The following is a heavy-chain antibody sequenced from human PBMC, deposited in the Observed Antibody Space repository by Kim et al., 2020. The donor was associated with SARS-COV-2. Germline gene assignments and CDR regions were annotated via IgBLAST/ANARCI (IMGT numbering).Heavy chain of an antibody. Sequence: GGSLRLSCEASGFTFSNYWMNWVRQGPGKGLVWVSRINSDGGDTHYADSVKGRFTISRDNAENTLHLQLNSLGVEDTAIYYCARGTFQQGFDPWGQGTLVIVSS. CDR2: INSDGGDT. J-gene: IGHJ5*02. V-gene: IGHV3-74*01. CDR3: ARGTFQQGFDP. CDR1: GFTFSNYW.